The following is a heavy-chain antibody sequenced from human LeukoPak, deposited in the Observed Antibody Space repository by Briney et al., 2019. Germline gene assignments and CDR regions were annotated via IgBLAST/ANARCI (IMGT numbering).Heavy chain of an antibody. V-gene: IGHV1-2*02. CDR3: ARDNSILLDY. J-gene: IGHJ4*02. D-gene: IGHD1-26*01. Sequence: WVRQAPGQGLEWMGWINPNSGGTNYAQKFQGRVTMTRDTSISTAYMELSRLRSDDTAVYYCARDNSILLDYWGQGTLVTVSS. CDR2: INPNSGGT.